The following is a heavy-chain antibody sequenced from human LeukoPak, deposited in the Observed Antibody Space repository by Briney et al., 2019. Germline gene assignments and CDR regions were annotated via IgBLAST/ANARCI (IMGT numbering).Heavy chain of an antibody. CDR3: ARHQIVGATRSPFDY. J-gene: IGHJ4*02. Sequence: GESLKISCKGSGYIFTTYWIGWVRQMPGKGLEWMGIIYPGDSDTRYSPSFQGQVTISADKSISTAYLQWSSLKASDTAMYYCARHQIVGATRSPFDYWGQGTLVTVSS. V-gene: IGHV5-51*01. CDR2: IYPGDSDT. CDR1: GYIFTTYW. D-gene: IGHD1-26*01.